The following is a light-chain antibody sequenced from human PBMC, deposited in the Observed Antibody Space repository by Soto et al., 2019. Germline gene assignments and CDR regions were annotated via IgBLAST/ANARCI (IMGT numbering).Light chain of an antibody. V-gene: IGLV2-14*01. CDR1: SSDVGGYNR. CDR2: EVT. Sequence: QSPLSQTASVSGSPGQSIPISCSGTSSDVGGYNRVSWYQQHPDKAPKLIIYEVTNRTSGISNRFSGSKSGDTASLTISGLQDEDEADYYCYSYRSGSAHVFGTGTKVTV. J-gene: IGLJ1*01. CDR3: YSYRSGSAHV.